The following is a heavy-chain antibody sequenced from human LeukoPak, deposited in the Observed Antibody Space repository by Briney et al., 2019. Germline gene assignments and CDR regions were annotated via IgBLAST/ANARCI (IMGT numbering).Heavy chain of an antibody. D-gene: IGHD3-3*01. Sequence: PSETLSLTCTVSGGSISSGDYYWSWIRQPPGKGLEGIGYIYYSGSTYYNPSLKSRVTIAVDTSKSQFFLTLRSVTAADTAVYYCARQQISFFGVVQNWFDPWGQGTLVTVSS. CDR2: IYYSGST. J-gene: IGHJ5*02. CDR1: GGSISSGDYY. CDR3: ARQQISFFGVVQNWFDP. V-gene: IGHV4-30-4*01.